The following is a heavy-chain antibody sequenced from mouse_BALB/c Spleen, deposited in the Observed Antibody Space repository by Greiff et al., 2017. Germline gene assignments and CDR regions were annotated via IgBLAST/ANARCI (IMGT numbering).Heavy chain of an antibody. CDR3: ARDQGLRGFAY. J-gene: IGHJ3*01. Sequence: QVQLQQSGPGLVAPSQSLSITCTVSGFSLTSYGVHWVRQPPGKGLEWLGVIWAGGSKNYNSALMSRLSISKDNSKSQVFLKMNSLQTDDTAMYYCARDQGLRGFAYWGQGTLVTVSA. V-gene: IGHV2-9*02. CDR1: GFSLTSYG. D-gene: IGHD2-2*01. CDR2: IWAGGSK.